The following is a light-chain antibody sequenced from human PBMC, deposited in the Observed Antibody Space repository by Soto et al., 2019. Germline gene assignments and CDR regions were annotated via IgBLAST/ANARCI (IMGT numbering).Light chain of an antibody. CDR3: QQYNNWPPT. CDR2: GAS. V-gene: IGKV3-15*01. CDR1: HSVSSD. J-gene: IGKJ1*01. Sequence: EIVMTQSPATLSLSPGERATLACRASHSVSSDLAWYQQKPGQAPRLLIYGASTRAIGIPARFSGSGSGTEFTLTIGSLQSEDFAVYYCQQYNNWPPTFGQGTKVDIK.